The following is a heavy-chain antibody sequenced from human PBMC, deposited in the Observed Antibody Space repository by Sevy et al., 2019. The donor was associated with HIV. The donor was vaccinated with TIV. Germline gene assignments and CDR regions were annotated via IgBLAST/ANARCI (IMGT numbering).Heavy chain of an antibody. Sequence: SETLSLTCTVSGGSISSGDYYWSWIRQPPGKGLEWIGYIYYSGSTSYNPSLKSRVTISVDTSKNQFSLKLSSVTAADTAVYYCARGGNYYDSSGSAALGAFDIWGQGTMVTVSS. J-gene: IGHJ3*02. V-gene: IGHV4-30-4*01. CDR1: GGSISSGDYY. D-gene: IGHD3-22*01. CDR2: IYYSGST. CDR3: ARGGNYYDSSGSAALGAFDI.